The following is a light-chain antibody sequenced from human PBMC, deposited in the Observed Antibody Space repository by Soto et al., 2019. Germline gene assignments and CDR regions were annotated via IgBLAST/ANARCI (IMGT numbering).Light chain of an antibody. CDR2: EVS. J-gene: IGLJ3*02. CDR3: SSYTSSSTRV. CDR1: SSDVGGYNY. Sequence: QSVLTQPASVSGSPGQSITISCTGTSSDVGGYNYVSWYQQHPGKAPKLMIYEVSNRPSGVSNRFSGSKSGNKASLTISGLQAEDEAAYYCSSYTSSSTRVFGGGTKVTVL. V-gene: IGLV2-14*01.